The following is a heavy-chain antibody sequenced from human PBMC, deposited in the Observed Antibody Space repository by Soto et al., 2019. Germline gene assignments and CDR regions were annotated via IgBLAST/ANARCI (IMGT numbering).Heavy chain of an antibody. V-gene: IGHV1-18*01. CDR2: ISAYNGNT. CDR1: VHTFPSYG. D-gene: IGHD3-3*01. J-gene: IGHJ6*01. CDR3: ARGDLHYDFWSGSPGREG. Sequence: PATLSAEDTVHTFPSYGISWVHAAKGPVLEWMGWISAYNGNTNYAQKLQGRVTMTTDTSTSTAYMELRSLRSDDTAVYYCARGDLHYDFWSGSPGREGWGPGTTVSVS.